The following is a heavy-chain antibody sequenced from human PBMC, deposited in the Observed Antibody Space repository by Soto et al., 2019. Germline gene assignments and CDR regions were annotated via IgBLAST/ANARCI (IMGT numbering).Heavy chain of an antibody. CDR3: ARTTTVAGTPEFDY. J-gene: IGHJ4*02. D-gene: IGHD6-19*01. CDR1: GFTFSSFS. V-gene: IGHV3-30-3*01. Sequence: QVQLVESGGGVVQPGRSRRLSCTASGFTFSSFSLHWVRQAPGKGLEWLALISYDGSNKYNADSVKGRFTISRDNSNNTLYLQLNSLRPDDTALYYCARTTTVAGTPEFDYWGQGALVTVSS. CDR2: ISYDGSNK.